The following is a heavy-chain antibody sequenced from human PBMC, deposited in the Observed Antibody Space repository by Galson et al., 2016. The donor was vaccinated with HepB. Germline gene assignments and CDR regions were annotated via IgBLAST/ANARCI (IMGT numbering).Heavy chain of an antibody. CDR3: ARGANYFGP. V-gene: IGHV1-18*01. CDR1: GFTFTSYD. Sequence: SVKVSCKASGFTFTSYDISWVRQTPGEGLEWLGRISAYNGNTNYAQNLQGRVTMTTDTSTSTAYMELRSLGSDDTAVYYCARGANYFGPWGQGTLVTVSS. D-gene: IGHD3-10*01. J-gene: IGHJ5*02. CDR2: ISAYNGNT.